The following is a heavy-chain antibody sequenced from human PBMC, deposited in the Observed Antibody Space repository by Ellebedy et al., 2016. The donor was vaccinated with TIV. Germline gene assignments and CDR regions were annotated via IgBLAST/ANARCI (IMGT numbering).Heavy chain of an antibody. V-gene: IGHV3-30*10. J-gene: IGHJ4*02. Sequence: GESLKISCADSGLTFSDYAMHWVRQAPGKGLEWVASISYDGSNKYYTDSVKGRFTISRDNSKNTLYLQMNSLRAEDTAVYYCTRSTDSSGYYGHLDYWGQGTLVTVSS. D-gene: IGHD3-22*01. CDR2: ISYDGSNK. CDR3: TRSTDSSGYYGHLDY. CDR1: GLTFSDYA.